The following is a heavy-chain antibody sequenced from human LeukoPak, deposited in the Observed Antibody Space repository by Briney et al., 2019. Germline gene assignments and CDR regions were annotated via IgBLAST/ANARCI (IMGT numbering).Heavy chain of an antibody. CDR3: ARDPRLRWYRSPFDY. D-gene: IGHD4-23*01. CDR1: GGSISSYY. V-gene: IGHV4-59*12. CDR2: IYYSGST. J-gene: IGHJ4*02. Sequence: SETLSLTCTVSGGSISSYYWSWIRQPPGKGLEWIGYIYYSGSTNYNPSLKSRVTISVDTSKNQFSLKLSSVTAADTAVYYCARDPRLRWYRSPFDYWGQGTLVTVSS.